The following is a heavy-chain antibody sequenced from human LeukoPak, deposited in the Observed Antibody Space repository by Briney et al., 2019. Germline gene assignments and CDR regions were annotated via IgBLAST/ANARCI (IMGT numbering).Heavy chain of an antibody. CDR3: ARAGYDFWSGYSYYYYMDV. J-gene: IGHJ6*03. Sequence: SETLSLTCTVSGGSISSYYWSWIRQPAGKGLEWIGRIYTSGSTNYNPSLKSRVTMSVDTSKNQFSLKLSSVTAADTAVYYCARAGYDFWSGYSYYYYMDVWGQGTTVTVSS. D-gene: IGHD3-3*01. V-gene: IGHV4-4*07. CDR1: GGSISSYY. CDR2: IYTSGST.